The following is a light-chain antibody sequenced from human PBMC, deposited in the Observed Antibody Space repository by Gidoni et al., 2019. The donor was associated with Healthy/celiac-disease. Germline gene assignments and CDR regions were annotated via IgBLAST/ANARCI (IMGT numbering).Light chain of an antibody. V-gene: IGKV3-11*01. CDR2: DSS. Sequence: EIVLTQSPATLSLSPGERAPLSCRASQSVSSYLAWYQHQPGQAPRLLIYDSSNRATGIPARFSGSGSGTDFTLTISSLEPEDFAVYYCQQRSNWPPLTFGGGTKVEIK. CDR1: QSVSSY. J-gene: IGKJ4*01. CDR3: QQRSNWPPLT.